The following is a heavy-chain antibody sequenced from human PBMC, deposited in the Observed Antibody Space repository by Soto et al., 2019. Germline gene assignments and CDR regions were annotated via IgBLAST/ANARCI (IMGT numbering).Heavy chain of an antibody. CDR2: ISSGGTYT. V-gene: IGHV3-21*01. J-gene: IGHJ3*01. D-gene: IGHD2-2*01. Sequence: LRLSCAASGFTFSDFSMNWVRRAPGKGLEWVSSISSGGTYTYYADSVKGRFTISRDNAKNSPYLQMNSLRAEDSAVYYCASRYCSSTNCYAFDAWGQGTMVTVSS. CDR3: ASRYCSSTNCYAFDA. CDR1: GFTFSDFS.